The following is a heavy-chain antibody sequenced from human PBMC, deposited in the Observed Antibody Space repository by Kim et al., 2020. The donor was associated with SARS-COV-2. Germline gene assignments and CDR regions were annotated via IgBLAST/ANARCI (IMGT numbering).Heavy chain of an antibody. J-gene: IGHJ6*03. Sequence: ASVKVSCKASGYTFTSYGISWVRQAPGQGLEWMGWISAYNGNTNYAQKLQGRVTMTTDTSTSTAYMELRSLRSDDTAVYYCARSPSYYDFWSGNFPYYYYYYMDVWGKGTTVTVSS. V-gene: IGHV1-18*01. CDR3: ARSPSYYDFWSGNFPYYYYYYMDV. CDR2: ISAYNGNT. D-gene: IGHD3-3*01. CDR1: GYTFTSYG.